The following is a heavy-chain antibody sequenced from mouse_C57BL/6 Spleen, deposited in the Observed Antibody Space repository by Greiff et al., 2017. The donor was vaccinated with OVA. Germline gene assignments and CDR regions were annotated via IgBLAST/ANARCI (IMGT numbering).Heavy chain of an antibody. D-gene: IGHD1-1*01. J-gene: IGHJ3*01. Sequence: QVQLQQPGAELVKPGASVKMSCKASGYTFTSYWITWVKQRPGQGLEWIGDIYPGSGSTNYNEKFKNKATLTVDTSSSTAYMQLSSLTSEDSAVYYCARSYYYGSSSWFAYWGQGTLVTVSA. V-gene: IGHV1-55*01. CDR1: GYTFTSYW. CDR2: IYPGSGST. CDR3: ARSYYYGSSSWFAY.